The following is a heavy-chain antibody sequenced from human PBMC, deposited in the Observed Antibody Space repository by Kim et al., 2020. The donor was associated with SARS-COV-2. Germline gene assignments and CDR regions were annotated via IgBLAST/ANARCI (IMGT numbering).Heavy chain of an antibody. D-gene: IGHD3-10*01. Sequence: GETIYAQKFQGRVTMTEETSTDTAYMELGSLRSEDTAVYYCATRGGAFDSWGQGTMVTVSS. CDR3: ATRGGAFDS. V-gene: IGHV1-24*01. CDR2: GET. J-gene: IGHJ3*02.